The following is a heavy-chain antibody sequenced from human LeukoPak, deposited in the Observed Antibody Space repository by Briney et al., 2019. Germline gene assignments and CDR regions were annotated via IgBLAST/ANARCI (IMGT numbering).Heavy chain of an antibody. Sequence: PGGSLRLSCVASGLNFGESAMHWVRQAPGKGLEWVSLISADGGSAFSADSVKGRFSISRDNSKNSLYLQMDSLRSEDTAMYYCAKESGKFDYWGRGNLVVVSS. CDR2: ISADGGSA. J-gene: IGHJ4*02. V-gene: IGHV3-43*02. CDR3: AKESGKFDY. CDR1: GLNFGESA.